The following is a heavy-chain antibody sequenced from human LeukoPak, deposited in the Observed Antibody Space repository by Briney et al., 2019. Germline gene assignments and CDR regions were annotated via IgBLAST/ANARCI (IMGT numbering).Heavy chain of an antibody. D-gene: IGHD2-2*01. CDR3: ARAPSRAYCSSTSCYFSY. CDR2: ISGSGGST. CDR1: GFTFSSYA. Sequence: PGRSLRLSCAASGFTFSSYAMSWVRQAPGKGLEWVSAISGSGGSTYYADSVKGRFTISRDNSKNTLYLQMNSLRAEDTAVYYCARAPSRAYCSSTSCYFSYWGQGTLVTVSS. J-gene: IGHJ4*02. V-gene: IGHV3-23*01.